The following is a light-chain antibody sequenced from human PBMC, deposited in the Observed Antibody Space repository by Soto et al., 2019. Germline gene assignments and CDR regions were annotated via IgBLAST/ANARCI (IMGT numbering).Light chain of an antibody. CDR2: AAS. CDR1: QSISSY. Sequence: DIPMTQSPSSLSASVGDRVTITCRASQSISSYLNWFQHKPGEAPKLLIYAASTLQSGVPSRFSGSGSGTDFTLTVSSLQPEDFAAYYCQQSYSVPLTFGGGTKVEIK. V-gene: IGKV1-39*01. J-gene: IGKJ4*01. CDR3: QQSYSVPLT.